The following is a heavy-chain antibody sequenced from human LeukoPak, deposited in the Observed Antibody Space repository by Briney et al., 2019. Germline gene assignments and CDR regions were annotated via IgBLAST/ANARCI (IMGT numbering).Heavy chain of an antibody. D-gene: IGHD3-22*01. J-gene: IGHJ4*02. CDR1: GGSISSSKW. Sequence: PSETLSLTCAVSGGSISSSKWWSWVRQPPGKGLEWIGEIYHSGSTNYNPSLKSRVTISVDTSKNQFSLKLSSVTAADTAVYYCARDSGYYDSSGHFDYWGQGTLVTVSS. V-gene: IGHV4-4*02. CDR3: ARDSGYYDSSGHFDY. CDR2: IYHSGST.